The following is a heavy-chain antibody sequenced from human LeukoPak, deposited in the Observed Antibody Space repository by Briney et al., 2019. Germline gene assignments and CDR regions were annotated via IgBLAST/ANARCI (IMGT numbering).Heavy chain of an antibody. J-gene: IGHJ6*02. CDR2: ISAYNGNT. CDR3: ARVSDILTGYSYYYYYGMDV. V-gene: IGHV1-18*01. CDR1: GYTFTSYG. Sequence: ASVKVSCKASGYTFTSYGISWVRQAPGQGLEWMGWISAYNGNTNYAQELQGRVTMTTDTSTSTAYMELRSLRSDDTAVYYCARVSDILTGYSYYYYYGMDVWGQGTTVTVSS. D-gene: IGHD3-9*01.